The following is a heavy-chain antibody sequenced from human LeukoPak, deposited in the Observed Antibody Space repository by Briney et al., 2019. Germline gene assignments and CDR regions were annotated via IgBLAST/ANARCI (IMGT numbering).Heavy chain of an antibody. CDR2: IIPIFGTA. V-gene: IGHV1-69*13. D-gene: IGHD3-22*01. CDR3: ARAVKGYYDSSGYSPPFSY. J-gene: IGHJ4*02. CDR1: GGTFSSYA. Sequence: GASVKVSCKASGGTFSSYAISWVRQAPGQGLEWMGGIIPIFGTANYAQKFQGRVTITADEPTSTAYMELSSLRSEDTAVYYCARAVKGYYDSSGYSPPFSYWGQGTLVTVSS.